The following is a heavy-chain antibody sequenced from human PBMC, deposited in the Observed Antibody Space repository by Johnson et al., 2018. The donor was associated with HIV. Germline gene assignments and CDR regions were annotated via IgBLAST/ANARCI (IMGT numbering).Heavy chain of an antibody. Sequence: QMQLVESGGGVVQPGRSLRLSCAASGFMFSSFAMHWVRQAPGKGLEWVTVIWYDGSNKHYADSVRGRFTISRDNAKNSLYLQMNSLRAEDMAVYYCARGQGGIQLWFDGFDIWGQGTMVTVSS. CDR3: ARGQGGIQLWFDGFDI. J-gene: IGHJ3*02. CDR2: IWYDGSNK. CDR1: GFMFSSFA. D-gene: IGHD5-18*01. V-gene: IGHV3-33*08.